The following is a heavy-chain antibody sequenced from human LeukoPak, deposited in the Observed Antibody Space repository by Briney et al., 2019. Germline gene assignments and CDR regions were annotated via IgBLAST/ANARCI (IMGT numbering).Heavy chain of an antibody. CDR1: SDSLSSYY. CDR2: IYYSGST. D-gene: IGHD5-24*01. CDR3: ARHRMRQGYNSYYFDY. J-gene: IGHJ4*02. V-gene: IGHV4-59*08. Sequence: PSETLSLTCTVSSDSLSSYYWSWIRQPPGKGLEWIGYIYYSGSTNYNPSLKSRVTISVDTSKNQFSLKLISVTAADTAVYYCARHRMRQGYNSYYFDYWGQGTLVTVSS.